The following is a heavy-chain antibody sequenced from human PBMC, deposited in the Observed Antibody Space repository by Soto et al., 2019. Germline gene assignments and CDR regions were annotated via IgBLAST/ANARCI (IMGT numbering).Heavy chain of an antibody. CDR1: GCSLTTTGVG. CDR3: AHYDSSGYFSYFDS. J-gene: IGHJ4*02. Sequence: SGPTLVNPTQTLTLTCTFSGCSLTTTGVGXGWIRHAPGKALEWLAMVYWNDERRYSPSLKSRLTITQDTSKNQVVLTMTYMDPVDTATYFCAHYDSSGYFSYFDSWGQGTLVTVSS. D-gene: IGHD3-22*01. CDR2: VYWNDER. V-gene: IGHV2-5*01.